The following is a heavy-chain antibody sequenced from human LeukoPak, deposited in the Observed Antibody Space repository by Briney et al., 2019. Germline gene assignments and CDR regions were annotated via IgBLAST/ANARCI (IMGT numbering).Heavy chain of an antibody. D-gene: IGHD5-12*01. Sequence: GGSLRLSCAASGFTFSVYGMHWVRQAPGKGLEWVAVIWSDGSNKYFADSVRGRFTISRDNSKNTLYLQMNSLRAEDTAVYYCAKDGGPIIRFLISGPDYWGQGTRVTVSS. CDR3: AKDGGPIIRFLISGPDY. CDR1: GFTFSVYG. CDR2: IWSDGSNK. V-gene: IGHV3-33*06. J-gene: IGHJ4*02.